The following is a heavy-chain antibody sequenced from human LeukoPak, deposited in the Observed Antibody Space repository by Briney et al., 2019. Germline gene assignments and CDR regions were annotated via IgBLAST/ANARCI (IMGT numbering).Heavy chain of an antibody. J-gene: IGHJ6*02. CDR2: ISSSSSTI. D-gene: IGHD6-19*01. V-gene: IGHV3-48*04. CDR1: GFTFSSYS. CDR3: ARGPVADDYYYYYGMDV. Sequence: PGGSLRLSCAASGFTFSSYSMNWVRQAPGKGLEWVSYISSSSSTIYYADSVKGRFTISRDNAKNSLYLQMNSLRAEDTAVYYCARGPVADDYYYYYGMDVWGQGTTVTVSS.